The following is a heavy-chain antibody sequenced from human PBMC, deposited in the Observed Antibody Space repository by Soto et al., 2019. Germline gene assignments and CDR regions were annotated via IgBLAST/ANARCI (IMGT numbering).Heavy chain of an antibody. CDR2: IWYDGSNK. D-gene: IGHD3-16*01. Sequence: GGSLRLSCAASGFTFSSYGMHWVRQAPGKGLEWVAVIWYDGSNKYYADSVKGRFTISRDNSKNTLYLQMNSLRAEDTAVYYCARGGYVGGEFDYWGQGTLVTVSS. V-gene: IGHV3-33*01. CDR3: ARGGYVGGEFDY. J-gene: IGHJ4*02. CDR1: GFTFSSYG.